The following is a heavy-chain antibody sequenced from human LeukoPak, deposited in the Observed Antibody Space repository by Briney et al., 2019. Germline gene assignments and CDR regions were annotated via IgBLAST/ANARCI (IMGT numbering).Heavy chain of an antibody. CDR3: ARRTVTSREGFEY. CDR1: GGSIRSSGYY. CDR2: ISYSGTT. Sequence: SEALSLTCTVSGGSIRSSGYYWGWLRQPPGEGLEWIGSISYSGTTFYNPSLKSRLSISADTSKNQFSLRLSSVTGPDTAVYYCARRTVTSREGFEYWGQGILVTVSS. J-gene: IGHJ4*02. D-gene: IGHD4-17*01. V-gene: IGHV4-39*01.